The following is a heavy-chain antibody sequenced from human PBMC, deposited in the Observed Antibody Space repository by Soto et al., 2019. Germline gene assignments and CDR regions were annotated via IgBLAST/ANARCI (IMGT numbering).Heavy chain of an antibody. Sequence: EVQLVESGGGLVQPGGSLRLSCAASGFTLSSYWMSWVRQAPGKGLEWVANIKQDGSEKYYVDSVKGRFTISRDNAKNSLYLQMNSLRAEDTAVYYCARRGYSYGYEVLNYYYYYMDVWGKGTTVTVSS. V-gene: IGHV3-7*01. D-gene: IGHD5-18*01. J-gene: IGHJ6*03. CDR3: ARRGYSYGYEVLNYYYYYMDV. CDR2: IKQDGSEK. CDR1: GFTLSSYW.